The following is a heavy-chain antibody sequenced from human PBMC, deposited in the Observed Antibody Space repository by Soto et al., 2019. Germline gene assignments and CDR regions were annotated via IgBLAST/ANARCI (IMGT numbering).Heavy chain of an antibody. CDR2: INSDESTT. CDR3: ARVVRNYYGVDV. V-gene: IGHV3-74*01. Sequence: EVQLVVSGGGLVHPGGSLRLYCAASGFNFSSYWMHWVRQAPGQGLVRVSRINSDESTTNYADYVKGRFTISRDKANNTLYLQMNSLRAEVTAVYYCARVVRNYYGVDVWGQGTTVTVSS. D-gene: IGHD2-15*01. J-gene: IGHJ6*02. CDR1: GFNFSSYW.